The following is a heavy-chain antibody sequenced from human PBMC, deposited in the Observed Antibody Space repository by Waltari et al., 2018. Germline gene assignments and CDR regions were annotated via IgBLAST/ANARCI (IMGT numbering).Heavy chain of an antibody. Sequence: EVQQVESGGGLVQPGGSLRRSCEVSGFTCRNYWMHWVRQVPGKGLVWVSRIKHDGTGTIYADSVQGRFTISRDNGKNTLYLQMNSLRGEDTAVYFCGRGYNDRRLDYWGQGTLVTVSS. CDR2: IKHDGTGT. CDR3: GRGYNDRRLDY. CDR1: GFTCRNYW. V-gene: IGHV3-74*01. D-gene: IGHD3-22*01. J-gene: IGHJ4*02.